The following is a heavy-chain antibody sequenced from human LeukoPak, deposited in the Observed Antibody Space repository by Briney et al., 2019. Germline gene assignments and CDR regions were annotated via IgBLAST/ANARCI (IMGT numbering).Heavy chain of an antibody. V-gene: IGHV3-48*04. D-gene: IGHD2-21*02. CDR2: ISSSSSTT. CDR1: GFTFSTYS. CDR3: ARVRAYCGGDCCSDY. J-gene: IGHJ4*02. Sequence: GGSLRLSCAASGFTFSTYSMNWVRQAPGKGLEWVSYISSSSSTTYYADSVKGRFTISRDNAKNSLYLQMNSLRAEDTAVYYCARVRAYCGGDCCSDYWGQGTLVTVSS.